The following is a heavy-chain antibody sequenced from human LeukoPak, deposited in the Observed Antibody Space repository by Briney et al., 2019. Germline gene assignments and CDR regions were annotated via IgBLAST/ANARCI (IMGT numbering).Heavy chain of an antibody. CDR2: INHSGST. Sequence: SETLSLTCAVYGGSFSGCYWSWIRQPPGKGLEWIGEINHSGSTNYNPSLKSRVTISVDTSKNQFSLKLSSVTAADTAVYYCARVGYYGSGSYYILDYWGQGTLVTVSS. D-gene: IGHD3-10*01. J-gene: IGHJ4*02. CDR3: ARVGYYGSGSYYILDY. V-gene: IGHV4-34*01. CDR1: GGSFSGCY.